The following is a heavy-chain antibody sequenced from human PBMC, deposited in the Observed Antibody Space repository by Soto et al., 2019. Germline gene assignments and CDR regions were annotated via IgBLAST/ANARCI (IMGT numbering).Heavy chain of an antibody. Sequence: TLSLTCAVSGGSINNGGYSWSWFRQPPGKGLEWIGYISHGGNTYYNPSLRSRVIMSIDKSKNHFSLGLKSVTAADTATYYCARTSYDILTGRLDAFDIWGQGTMVTVSS. V-gene: IGHV4-30-2*01. CDR2: ISHGGNT. J-gene: IGHJ3*02. CDR3: ARTSYDILTGRLDAFDI. CDR1: GGSINNGGYS. D-gene: IGHD3-9*01.